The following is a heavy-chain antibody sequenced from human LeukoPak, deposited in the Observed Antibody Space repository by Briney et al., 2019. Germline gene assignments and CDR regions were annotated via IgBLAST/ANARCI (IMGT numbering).Heavy chain of an antibody. Sequence: GGSLRLSCAASGFTFSSHWMSWVRQAPGKGLEWVANIKQDGSEKYYVDSVKGRFTISRDNAKNSLYLQMNSLRAEDTAVYYCARDEYDILTGKELDYWGQGTLVTVSS. D-gene: IGHD3-9*01. CDR1: GFTFSSHW. CDR2: IKQDGSEK. CDR3: ARDEYDILTGKELDY. J-gene: IGHJ4*02. V-gene: IGHV3-7*03.